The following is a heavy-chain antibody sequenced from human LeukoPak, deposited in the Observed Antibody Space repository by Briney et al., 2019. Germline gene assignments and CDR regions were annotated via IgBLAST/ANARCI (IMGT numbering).Heavy chain of an antibody. CDR3: ARVNDILTGYYLGGAFDP. CDR2: INSDGSSI. V-gene: IGHV3-74*01. D-gene: IGHD3-9*01. J-gene: IGHJ5*02. Sequence: PGGSLRLSCVVSGFTFSSYWMPWVRQAPGKGLVWVSRINSDGSSIRYADSVKGRFTISRDNAKNTLYLQMNSLRAEDTGVYYCARVNDILTGYYLGGAFDPWGQGTLVTVSS. CDR1: GFTFSSYW.